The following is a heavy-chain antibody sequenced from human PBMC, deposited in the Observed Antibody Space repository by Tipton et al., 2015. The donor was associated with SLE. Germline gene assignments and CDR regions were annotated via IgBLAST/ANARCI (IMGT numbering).Heavy chain of an antibody. CDR3: AREWSSFDF. CDR1: GGSINVYY. D-gene: IGHD2-15*01. V-gene: IGHV4-59*01. J-gene: IGHJ4*02. CDR2: VSYSGST. Sequence: LRLSCSVSGGSINVYYWSWVRQPPGKGLEWIGYVSYSGSTNYNPSLKSRVTISVDTSKNQFSLTLTSVTAADTAVYYCAREWSSFDFWGQGTLVTVSS.